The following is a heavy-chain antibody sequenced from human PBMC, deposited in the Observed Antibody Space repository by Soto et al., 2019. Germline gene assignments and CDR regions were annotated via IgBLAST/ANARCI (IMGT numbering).Heavy chain of an antibody. J-gene: IGHJ6*02. CDR3: ARDTPPGGNEVDYYYGMDV. CDR1: GGSISSGDYY. D-gene: IGHD2-15*01. Sequence: SETLSLTCTVSGGSISSGDYYWSWIRQPPGKGLEWIGYIYYSGSTYYNPSLKSRVTISVDTSKNQFSLKLSSVTAADTAVYYCARDTPPGGNEVDYYYGMDVWGQGTTVTVSS. V-gene: IGHV4-30-4*01. CDR2: IYYSGST.